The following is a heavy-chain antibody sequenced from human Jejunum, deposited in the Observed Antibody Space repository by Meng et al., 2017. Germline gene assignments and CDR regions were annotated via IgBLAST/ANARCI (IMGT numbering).Heavy chain of an antibody. CDR2: IKPDGNTI. CDR1: GFPFSTYS. J-gene: IGHJ4*01. V-gene: IGHV3-74*01. CDR3: ARDNDWVVWDY. Sequence: VQLVGSGGGLVQSGGSLRLSCAASGFPFSTYSMHWVRQAPGKGLVWVSQIKPDGNTISYADSVRGRFTISRDNAKSTLYLEMNSLRAEDAAVYYCARDNDWVVWDYWGRGTLVTVSS. D-gene: IGHD1-1*01.